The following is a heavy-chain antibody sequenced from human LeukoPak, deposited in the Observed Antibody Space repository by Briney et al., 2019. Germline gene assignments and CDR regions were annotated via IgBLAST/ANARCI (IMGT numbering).Heavy chain of an antibody. J-gene: IGHJ4*02. D-gene: IGHD3-3*01. CDR1: GFTFSSYW. CDR2: IKQDGSEK. Sequence: GGSLRLSCAASGFTFSSYWMSWVRQAPGKGLEWVANIKQDGSEKYYVDSVKGRFTISRDNAKNSLYLQTNSLRAEDTAVYYCARDAYYDFWSGYYGPSPFDYWGQGTLVTVSS. V-gene: IGHV3-7*03. CDR3: ARDAYYDFWSGYYGPSPFDY.